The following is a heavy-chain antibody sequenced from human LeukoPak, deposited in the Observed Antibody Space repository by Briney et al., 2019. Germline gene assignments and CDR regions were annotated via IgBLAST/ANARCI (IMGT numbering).Heavy chain of an antibody. D-gene: IGHD5-18*01. Sequence: ASVKVSCKASGYTFTSYGISWVRQAPGQGLEWTGWISAYNGNTNYAQKLQGRVTMTTDTSTSTAYMELRSLRSDDTAVYYCARDDPDTAMVLTDYWGQGTLVTVSS. CDR2: ISAYNGNT. CDR3: ARDDPDTAMVLTDY. J-gene: IGHJ4*02. CDR1: GYTFTSYG. V-gene: IGHV1-18*01.